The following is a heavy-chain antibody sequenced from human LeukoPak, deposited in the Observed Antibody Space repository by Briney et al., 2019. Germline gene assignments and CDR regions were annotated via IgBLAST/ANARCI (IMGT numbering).Heavy chain of an antibody. CDR1: GGSISSGSYY. CDR3: ARDSLLPSAMGYYYMDV. CDR2: IYTSGST. V-gene: IGHV4-61*02. Sequence: SQTLSLTCTVSGGSISSGSYYWSWIRQPAGKGLEWIGRIYTSGSTNNNPSLKSRFTTSVDTSKNQFSLKLSSVTAADTALYYCARDSLLPSAMGYYYMDVWGKGTTVTVSS. D-gene: IGHD2-2*01. J-gene: IGHJ6*03.